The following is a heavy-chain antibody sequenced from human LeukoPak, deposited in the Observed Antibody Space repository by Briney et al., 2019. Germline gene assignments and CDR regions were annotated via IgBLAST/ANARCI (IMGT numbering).Heavy chain of an antibody. CDR2: ISYSGYT. CDR1: GGSDSSTTYY. J-gene: IGHJ4*02. V-gene: IGHV4-61*01. D-gene: IGHD4-17*01. CDR3: ARVDTVTAGVLWYFDY. Sequence: SETLSLTCTVSGGSDSSTTYYWSWIRQPPGKGLEWLGFISYSGYTKYNPSLESRITISVDTSRNQFSLKLSSVTAADTAVYYCARVDTVTAGVLWYFDYWGQGTLVTVSS.